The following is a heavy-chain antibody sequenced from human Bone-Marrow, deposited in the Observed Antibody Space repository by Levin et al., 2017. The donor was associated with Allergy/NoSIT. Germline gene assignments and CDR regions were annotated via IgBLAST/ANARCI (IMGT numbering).Heavy chain of an antibody. Sequence: GGSLRLSCAASGFTFSSYWMHWVRQAPGKGLVWVSRINSDGSSTSYADSVKGRFTISRDNAKNTLYLQMNSLRAEDTAVYYCARDISLIVVVPAAILIDYYGMDVWGQGTTVTVSS. J-gene: IGHJ6*02. CDR2: INSDGSST. CDR3: ARDISLIVVVPAAILIDYYGMDV. D-gene: IGHD2-2*02. V-gene: IGHV3-74*01. CDR1: GFTFSSYW.